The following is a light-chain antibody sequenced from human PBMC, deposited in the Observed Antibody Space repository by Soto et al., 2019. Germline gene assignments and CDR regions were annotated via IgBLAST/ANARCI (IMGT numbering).Light chain of an antibody. CDR3: QHYNSYSEA. J-gene: IGKJ1*01. V-gene: IGKV1-5*03. Sequence: DIQMTQTPSTLSGAVGDRVAITFRASQTISSWLAWYQQKPGKAPKLLIYKASTLKSGVPSRFSGSGSGTEFTLTISSLQPDYFATYYCQHYNSYSEAFGQGTKV. CDR1: QTISSW. CDR2: KAS.